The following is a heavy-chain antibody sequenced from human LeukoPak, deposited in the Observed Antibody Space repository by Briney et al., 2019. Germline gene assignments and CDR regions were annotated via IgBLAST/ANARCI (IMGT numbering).Heavy chain of an antibody. CDR3: AREDCSGGSCYLDY. J-gene: IGHJ4*02. CDR1: GGTFSSYA. CDR2: IIPIFGTA. Sequence: SVKVSRKASGGTFSSYAISWVRQAPGQGLEWMGGIIPIFGTANYAQKFQGRVTITTDESTSTAYMELSSLRSEDTAVYYCAREDCSGGSCYLDYWGQGTLVTVSS. D-gene: IGHD2-15*01. V-gene: IGHV1-69*05.